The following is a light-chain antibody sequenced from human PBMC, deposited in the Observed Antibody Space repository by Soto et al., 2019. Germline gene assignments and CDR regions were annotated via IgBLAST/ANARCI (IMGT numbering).Light chain of an antibody. J-gene: IGKJ2*01. CDR3: QLYGTSPPVA. V-gene: IGKV3-20*01. CDR2: SAS. CDR1: QSVTSSX. Sequence: VLTQSXGXXSLSPGERATXXXRASQSVTSSXLAWYQQKPGQAPRLLIFSASKRVTAIPDRXXGSGSGTDFTLTISGLEPEDSAVYYCQLYGTSPPVAFGQGTKLEIK.